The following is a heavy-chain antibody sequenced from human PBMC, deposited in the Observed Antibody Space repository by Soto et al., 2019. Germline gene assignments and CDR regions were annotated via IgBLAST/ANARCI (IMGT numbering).Heavy chain of an antibody. CDR1: GFTFSSYW. CDR2: INSDGSST. D-gene: IGHD3-3*01. CDR3: ARVLPFYDFWSGYGRGMDV. J-gene: IGHJ6*02. V-gene: IGHV3-74*01. Sequence: GGSLRLSCAASGFTFSSYWMHWVRQAPGKGLVWVSRINSDGSSTSYADSVKGRFTISRDNAKNTLYLQMNSLRAEDTAVYYCARVLPFYDFWSGYGRGMDVWGQGTTVTVSS.